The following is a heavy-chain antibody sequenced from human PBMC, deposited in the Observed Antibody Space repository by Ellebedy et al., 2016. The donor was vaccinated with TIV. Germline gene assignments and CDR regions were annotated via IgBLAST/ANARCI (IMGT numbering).Heavy chain of an antibody. J-gene: IGHJ6*03. Sequence: GGSLRLSXAASGFTFSSYSMNWVRQAPGKGLEWVSYISSSSSTIYYADSVKGRFTISRDNAKNSLYLQMNSLRAEDTAVYYCARAVVVPAASRDYYYYMDVWGKGTTVTVSS. CDR2: ISSSSSTI. V-gene: IGHV3-48*01. CDR3: ARAVVVPAASRDYYYYMDV. D-gene: IGHD2-2*01. CDR1: GFTFSSYS.